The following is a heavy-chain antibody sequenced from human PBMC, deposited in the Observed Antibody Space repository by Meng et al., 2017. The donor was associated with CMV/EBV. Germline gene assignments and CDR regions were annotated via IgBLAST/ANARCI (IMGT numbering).Heavy chain of an antibody. CDR1: GGSISSGDYY. D-gene: IGHD1-26*01. CDR2: IYYSGST. V-gene: IGHV4-30-4*08. J-gene: IGHJ4*02. Sequence: QVHLQESGPGLLKPSQALSLTCTVSGGSISSGDYYWSWIRQPPGKGLEWIGYIYYSGSTYYNPSLKSRVTISVDTSKNQFSLKLSSVTAADTAVYYCARGEGTIVGATETDYWGQGTLVTVSS. CDR3: ARGEGTIVGATETDY.